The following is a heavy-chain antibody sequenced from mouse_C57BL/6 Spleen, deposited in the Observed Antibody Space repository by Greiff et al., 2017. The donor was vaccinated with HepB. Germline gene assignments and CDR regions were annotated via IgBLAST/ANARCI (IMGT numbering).Heavy chain of an antibody. CDR3: ARWLTGTYGYYCDY. D-gene: IGHD4-1*01. CDR2: IYPGDGDT. CDR1: GYAFSSYW. Sequence: VQLQQSGAELVKPGASVKISCKASGYAFSSYWMNWVKQRPGKGLEWIGQIYPGDGDTNYNGKFKGKATLTADKSSSTAYMQLSSLTSEDSAVYFCARWLTGTYGYYCDYWGQGTTLTVSS. J-gene: IGHJ2*01. V-gene: IGHV1-80*01.